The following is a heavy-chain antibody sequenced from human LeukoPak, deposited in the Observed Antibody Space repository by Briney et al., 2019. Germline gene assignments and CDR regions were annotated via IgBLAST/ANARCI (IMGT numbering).Heavy chain of an antibody. Sequence: PGGSLRLSCAASGFTFDDYAMHWVRQVPGKGLEWVSLVSGNGGNTYYADSVKGRFTIPRDNSKNSLYLQMNSLRTEDTALYYCAKDISNWNSRHFDYWGQGTLVTVSS. CDR3: AKDISNWNSRHFDY. CDR2: VSGNGGNT. CDR1: GFTFDDYA. J-gene: IGHJ4*02. V-gene: IGHV3-43*02. D-gene: IGHD1-7*01.